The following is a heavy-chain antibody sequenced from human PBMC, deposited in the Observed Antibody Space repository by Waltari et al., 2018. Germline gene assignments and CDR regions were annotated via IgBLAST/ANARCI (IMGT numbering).Heavy chain of an antibody. CDR1: GITVSNSY. Sequence: EVQLVESGGGLVQPGGSLRLTCAASGITVSNSYMSWVRQAPGMGLEWVSVIDSDGNTYYADSGKGRFTISRDSSKNTLFLQMNSLRVEDTAVYYCARDGYIGRAGYWGQGALVTVSS. V-gene: IGHV3-66*01. J-gene: IGHJ4*02. D-gene: IGHD5-12*01. CDR2: IDSDGNT. CDR3: ARDGYIGRAGY.